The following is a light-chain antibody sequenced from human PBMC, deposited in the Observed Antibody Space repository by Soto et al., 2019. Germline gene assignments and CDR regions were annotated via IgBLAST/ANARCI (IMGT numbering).Light chain of an antibody. Sequence: QSALTQPRSVSGSPGQSVTISSTGTSSDVGGYNYVSWYQQHPGKAPKLMIYDVSKRPSGVPDRFSGSKSGNTASLTISGLQAEDEADYYCCSYAGSYKGYVFGTGTKLTVL. CDR3: CSYAGSYKGYV. J-gene: IGLJ1*01. CDR2: DVS. V-gene: IGLV2-11*01. CDR1: SSDVGGYNY.